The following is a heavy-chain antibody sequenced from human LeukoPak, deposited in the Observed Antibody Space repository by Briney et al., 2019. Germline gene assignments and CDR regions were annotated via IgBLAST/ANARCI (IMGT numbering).Heavy chain of an antibody. D-gene: IGHD5-12*01. CDR1: GYTFSSYD. V-gene: IGHV1-8*01. CDR2: MNPNSGNT. J-gene: IGHJ6*02. CDR3: ASPTQQYTVADQYSGSMRHYHGMDV. Sequence: ASMKVSCKASGYTFSSYDINWVRQAPGQGLEWMGWMNPNSGNTGSAQKFQGRVTMTRKTSISTAYTELSSLRSEDTAVYYCASPTQQYTVADQYSGSMRHYHGMDVWGQGTTDTVSS.